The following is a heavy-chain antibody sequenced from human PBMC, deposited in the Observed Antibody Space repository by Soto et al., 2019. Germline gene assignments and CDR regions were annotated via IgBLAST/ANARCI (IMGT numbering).Heavy chain of an antibody. V-gene: IGHV1-46*01. D-gene: IGHD3-10*01. Sequence: ASVKVSCKASGYTFTSYYMHWVRQAPGQGLEWMGIINPSGGSTSYAQKFQGRVTMTRDTSTSTVYMELSSLRSEDTAVYYCAREPTMVRGVIITFPFDYWGQGTLVTVSS. J-gene: IGHJ4*02. CDR3: AREPTMVRGVIITFPFDY. CDR2: INPSGGST. CDR1: GYTFTSYY.